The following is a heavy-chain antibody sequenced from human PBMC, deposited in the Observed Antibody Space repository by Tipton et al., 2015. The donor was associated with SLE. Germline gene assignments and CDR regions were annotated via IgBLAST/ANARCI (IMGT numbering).Heavy chain of an antibody. CDR1: SDSITSYF. CDR2: IHHSGDT. V-gene: IGHV4-59*01. D-gene: IGHD7-27*01. Sequence: TLSLTCTVPSDSITSYFWSWIRQPPGRGLEWIAYIHHSGDTNSNPSLKSRVSISVDTSKKQFSLTLNSVTAADTAVYYCARDDWGGGFDRWGQGTMVTVSS. J-gene: IGHJ4*02. CDR3: ARDDWGGGFDR.